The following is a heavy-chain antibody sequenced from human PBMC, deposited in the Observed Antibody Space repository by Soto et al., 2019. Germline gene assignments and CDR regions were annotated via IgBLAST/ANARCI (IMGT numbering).Heavy chain of an antibody. CDR3: ARDKVVPAAPDTGWFDP. CDR2: IWYDGSNK. J-gene: IGHJ5*02. Sequence: QVQLVESGGGVVQPGRSLRLSCAASGFTFSSYGMHWVRQAPGKGLEWVAVIWYDGSNKYYADSVKGRFTISRDNSKNTLYLQMNSLRAEDTAVYYCARDKVVPAAPDTGWFDPWGQGTLVTVSS. D-gene: IGHD2-2*01. V-gene: IGHV3-33*01. CDR1: GFTFSSYG.